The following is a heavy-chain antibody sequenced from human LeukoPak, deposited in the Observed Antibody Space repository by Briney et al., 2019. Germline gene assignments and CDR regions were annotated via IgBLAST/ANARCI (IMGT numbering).Heavy chain of an antibody. CDR3: ARVPGYYYDSSGYYYDQLSNYYYYGMDV. CDR1: GYTFTGYY. CDR2: INPSGGST. J-gene: IGHJ6*02. Sequence: ASVKVSCKASGYTFTGYYMHWVRQAPGQGLEWMGIINPSGGSTSYAQKFQGRVTMTRDTSTSTVYMELSSLRSEDTAVYYCARVPGYYYDSSGYYYDQLSNYYYYGMDVWGQGTTVTVSS. D-gene: IGHD3-22*01. V-gene: IGHV1-46*01.